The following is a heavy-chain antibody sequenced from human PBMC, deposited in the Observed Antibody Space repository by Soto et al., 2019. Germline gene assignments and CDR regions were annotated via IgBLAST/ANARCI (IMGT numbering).Heavy chain of an antibody. Sequence: GGSLRLSCAASGFTFSTYGMHWVRQAPGKGLEWVSTTWYDGSNKYYADSVKGRFTISRDNSKNTLYLQMNSLRAEDTAVYYCARYSLAYFDWLSDSWGQGTLVTVSS. CDR2: TWYDGSNK. J-gene: IGHJ5*01. CDR3: ARYSLAYFDWLSDS. D-gene: IGHD3-9*01. V-gene: IGHV3-33*01. CDR1: GFTFSTYG.